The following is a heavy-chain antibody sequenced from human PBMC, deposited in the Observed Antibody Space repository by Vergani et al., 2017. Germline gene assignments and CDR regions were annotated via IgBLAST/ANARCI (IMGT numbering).Heavy chain of an antibody. D-gene: IGHD2-21*02. CDR1: GFTFSNFV. Sequence: QVQLVESAGGVVQPGGSLRLSCAASGFTFSNFVMHWIRQAPGKGLEWLAYIGKDGINTRYRDAVKGRFTVSRENHKDILYLQMDSLRSEDTALYYCAKYMRDSTDGLPDSWGRGTLVIFSS. V-gene: IGHV3-30*02. CDR3: AKYMRDSTDGLPDS. J-gene: IGHJ4*02. CDR2: IGKDGINT.